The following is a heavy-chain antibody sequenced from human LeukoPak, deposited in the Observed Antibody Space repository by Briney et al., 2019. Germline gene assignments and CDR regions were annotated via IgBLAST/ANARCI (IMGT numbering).Heavy chain of an antibody. D-gene: IGHD3-9*01. Sequence: MSGGSLRLSCAASGFTFSSYSMSWVRQAPGKGLEWVSYISMSSVYIYYADSVKGRFTISRDNAKNSLYLQMNSLRAEDTAVYYCARVVTGYSVLDYWGQGTLVTVSS. CDR1: GFTFSSYS. J-gene: IGHJ4*02. CDR2: ISMSSVYI. CDR3: ARVVTGYSVLDY. V-gene: IGHV3-21*01.